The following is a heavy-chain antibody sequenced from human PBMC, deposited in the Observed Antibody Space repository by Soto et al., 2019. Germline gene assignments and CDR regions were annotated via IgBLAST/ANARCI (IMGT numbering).Heavy chain of an antibody. CDR1: GFTFSSYA. D-gene: IGHD2-21*02. CDR3: ARDGGGGDCYSAYAFDI. V-gene: IGHV3-64*01. Sequence: EVQLVESGGGLVQPGGSLRLSCAASGFTFSSYAMHWVRQAPGKGLEYVSAISSNGGSTYYANSVKGRFTISRDNSKHTLYLQMVSLSAEDMAVYYCARDGGGGDCYSAYAFDIWGQGTMVTVSS. J-gene: IGHJ3*02. CDR2: ISSNGGST.